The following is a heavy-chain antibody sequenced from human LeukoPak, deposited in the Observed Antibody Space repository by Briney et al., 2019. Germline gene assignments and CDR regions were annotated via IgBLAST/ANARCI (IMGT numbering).Heavy chain of an antibody. CDR2: INPNGGGT. J-gene: IGHJ4*02. CDR3: ARENNSGWYRKAAFDY. D-gene: IGHD6-19*01. Sequence: GASVKVSCKSSGYTFTDYYMHWVRQAPGQGLEWMGWINPNGGGTNFAQSSQGRVTMTRDTSISTAYMELSSLRSDDTAIYYCARENNSGWYRKAAFDYWGQGTLVTVTS. V-gene: IGHV1-2*02. CDR1: GYTFTDYY.